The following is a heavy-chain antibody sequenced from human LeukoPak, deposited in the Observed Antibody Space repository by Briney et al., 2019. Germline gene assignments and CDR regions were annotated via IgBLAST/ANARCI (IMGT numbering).Heavy chain of an antibody. D-gene: IGHD3-9*01. V-gene: IGHV1-18*04. CDR3: ARDTGLRYFDWLLRDWYFDL. CDR2: FSAYNGNT. J-gene: IGHJ2*01. CDR1: GYTFTSYG. Sequence: ASVKVSCKASGYTFTSYGISWVRQGPGQGLEWMGWFSAYNGNTNYAQKLQGRVTMTTDTSTSTAYMELRSLRSDDTAVYYCARDTGLRYFDWLLRDWYFDLWGRGTLVTVSS.